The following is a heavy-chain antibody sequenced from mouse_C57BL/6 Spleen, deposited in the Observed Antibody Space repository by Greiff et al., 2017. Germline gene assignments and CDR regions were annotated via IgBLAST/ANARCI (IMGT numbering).Heavy chain of an antibody. CDR3: ARGELFDY. CDR1: GYTFTSYW. CDR2: IDPSDSYT. J-gene: IGHJ2*01. Sequence: QVQLQQPGAELVMPGASVKLSCKASGYTFTSYWMHWVKQRPGQGLEWIGEIDPSDSYTNYNQKFKGKSTLTVDTSSSTAYMQLSSLTSEDSAVYYCARGELFDYWGQGTTLTVSS. V-gene: IGHV1-69*01.